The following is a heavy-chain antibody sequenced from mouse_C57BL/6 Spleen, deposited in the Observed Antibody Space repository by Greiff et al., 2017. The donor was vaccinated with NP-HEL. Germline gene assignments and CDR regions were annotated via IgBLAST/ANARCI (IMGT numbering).Heavy chain of an antibody. CDR2: ISGGGGNT. CDR1: GFTFSSYT. D-gene: IGHD2-2*01. Sequence: EVKLVESGGGLVKPGGSLKLSCAASGFTFSSYTMSWVRQTPEKRLEWVATISGGGGNTYYPDSVKGRFTISRDNAKNTLYLQMSSLRSEDTALYYCARHPNYGYDPYYFDYWGQGTTLTVSS. V-gene: IGHV5-9*01. CDR3: ARHPNYGYDPYYFDY. J-gene: IGHJ2*01.